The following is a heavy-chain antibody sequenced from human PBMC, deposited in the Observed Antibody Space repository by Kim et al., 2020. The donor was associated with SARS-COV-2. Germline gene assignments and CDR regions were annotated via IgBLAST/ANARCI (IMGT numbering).Heavy chain of an antibody. Sequence: GGSLRLSCAASGFTFSNYWMHWVRQAPGKGLVWISRLNTDGTTIDYADSVRGRFTISRDNAKSTLYLQMNGLRAEDAAVYYCTRGGHGHCSGDSFYPGEYWGQGTLVTVSS. V-gene: IGHV3-74*01. CDR3: TRGGHGHCSGDSFYPGEY. CDR1: GFTFSNYW. CDR2: LNTDGTTI. D-gene: IGHD2-15*01. J-gene: IGHJ4*02.